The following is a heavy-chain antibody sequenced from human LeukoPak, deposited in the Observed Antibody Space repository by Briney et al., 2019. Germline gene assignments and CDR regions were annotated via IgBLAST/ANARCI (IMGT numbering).Heavy chain of an antibody. CDR3: AKEARDSGGYQY. Sequence: ASVKVSCKASGGPFSSYAISWVRQAPGQGLEWMGGIIPMFGTASYAQKFQGKVTITADVSRRTAYMELNSLRSEDTAVYYCAKEARDSGGYQYWGQGTLVTVSS. D-gene: IGHD3-22*01. V-gene: IGHV1-69*13. CDR2: IIPMFGTA. CDR1: GGPFSSYA. J-gene: IGHJ4*02.